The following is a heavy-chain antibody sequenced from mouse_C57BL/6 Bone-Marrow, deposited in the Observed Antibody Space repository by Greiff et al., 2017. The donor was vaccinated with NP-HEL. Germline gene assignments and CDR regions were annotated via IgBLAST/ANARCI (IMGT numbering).Heavy chain of an antibody. D-gene: IGHD2-5*01. CDR1: GFTFSDYS. CDR3: AREGDYSNYFAY. CDR2: ISHGGGST. Sequence: EVKVIESGGGLVQPGGSLKLSCAASGFTFSDYSMYWVRQTPEKRLEWVAYISHGGGSTYYPDTVKGRFTISRDNAKTPLYLQMRRLKSEDTAMYYGAREGDYSNYFAYWGQGTLVTVSA. J-gene: IGHJ3*01. V-gene: IGHV5-12*01.